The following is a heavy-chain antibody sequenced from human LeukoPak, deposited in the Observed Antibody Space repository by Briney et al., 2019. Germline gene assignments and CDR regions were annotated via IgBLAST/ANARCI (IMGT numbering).Heavy chain of an antibody. D-gene: IGHD2-2*01. CDR3: ARAGRDGSTSYYYFDY. CDR1: GGSISSGSYY. Sequence: SETLSLTCTVSGGSISSGSYYWSWIRQPAGKGLEWIGRIYTSGSTNYNPSLKSRVTISVDTSKNQFSLKLSSVTAADTAVYYCARAGRDGSTSYYYFDYWGQGTLVTVSS. V-gene: IGHV4-61*02. J-gene: IGHJ4*02. CDR2: IYTSGST.